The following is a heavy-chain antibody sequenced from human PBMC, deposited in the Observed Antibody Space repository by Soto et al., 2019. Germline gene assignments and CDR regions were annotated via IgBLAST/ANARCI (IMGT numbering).Heavy chain of an antibody. CDR3: ARETWFGELLYYYYYMDV. D-gene: IGHD3-10*01. Sequence: HLGGSVRLSCAASGFTFSSYSMNWVRQAPGKGLEWVSYISSSSSTIYYADSVKGRFTISRDNAKNSLYLQMNSLRAEDTAVYYCARETWFGELLYYYYYMDVWGKGTTVTVSS. CDR2: ISSSSSTI. V-gene: IGHV3-48*01. CDR1: GFTFSSYS. J-gene: IGHJ6*03.